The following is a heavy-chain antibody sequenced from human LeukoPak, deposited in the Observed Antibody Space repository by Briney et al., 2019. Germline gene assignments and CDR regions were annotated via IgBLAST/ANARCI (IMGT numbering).Heavy chain of an antibody. Sequence: GGSLRLSCAASGFTFFSYTMNWVRQAPGKGLEWVSSISSSSSYIYYADSVKGRFTISRDNAKNSLYLQMNSLRAEDTAVYYCARDFRFLDDYWGQGTLVTVSS. V-gene: IGHV3-21*01. CDR3: ARDFRFLDDY. CDR1: GFTFFSYT. D-gene: IGHD3-3*01. CDR2: ISSSSSYI. J-gene: IGHJ4*02.